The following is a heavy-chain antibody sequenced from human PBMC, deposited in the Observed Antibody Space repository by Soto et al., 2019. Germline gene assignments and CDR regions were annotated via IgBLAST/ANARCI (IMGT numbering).Heavy chain of an antibody. J-gene: IGHJ4*02. V-gene: IGHV2-5*02. D-gene: IGHD2-21*01. CDR2: YYWDEDE. CDR3: ARGRRLESCWGGDCYYFDV. CDR1: GFSFSDGAVG. Sequence: QITLKESGPTLVKPTQTLKLTCTFSGFSFSDGAVGVGWFLQSPGKAPAWLAIYYWDEDEWHSPALRTRLSISYEASCMQLVLSMVDMDPQDTATYFFARGRRLESCWGGDCYYFDVWGQGLQVAGS.